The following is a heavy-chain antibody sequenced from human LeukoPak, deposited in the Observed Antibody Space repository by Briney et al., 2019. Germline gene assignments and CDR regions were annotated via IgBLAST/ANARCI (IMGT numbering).Heavy chain of an antibody. CDR3: AKRGFCTSTSCLHYFDY. V-gene: IGHV3-23*01. D-gene: IGHD2-2*01. J-gene: IGHJ4*02. CDR2: ISGTGGIT. CDR1: GFTFSSYG. Sequence: GGSLRLSCAASGFTFSSYGMSWVRQAPGKGLEWVSVISGTGGITYYADSVKGRFTISRDNSKNTLYLQMNSLRAEDTAIYYCAKRGFCTSTSCLHYFDYWGQGALVTVSS.